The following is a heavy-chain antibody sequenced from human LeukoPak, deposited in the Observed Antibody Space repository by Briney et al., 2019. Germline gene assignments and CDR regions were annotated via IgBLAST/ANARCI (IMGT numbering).Heavy chain of an antibody. CDR2: IYYSGST. V-gene: IGHV4-59*01. Sequence: SETLSLTCTVSGGSISSYYWSWIRQPPGKGLEWIGYIYYSGSTNYNPSLKSRVTISVDTSKNQFSLKLSSVTAADTAVYYCARGHDYYDSSGYYNWFDPWGQGTLVTVSS. J-gene: IGHJ5*02. CDR3: ARGHDYYDSSGYYNWFDP. CDR1: GGSISSYY. D-gene: IGHD3-22*01.